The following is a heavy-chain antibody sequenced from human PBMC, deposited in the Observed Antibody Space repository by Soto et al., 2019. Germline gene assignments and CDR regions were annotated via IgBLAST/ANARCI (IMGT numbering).Heavy chain of an antibody. CDR1: GFTFSSYW. Sequence: EVQLVESGGGLVQPGGSLRLSCAASGFTFSSYWMHWVRQAPGKGLVWVSRINSDGSSTSYADSVKGRFTISRDNAKNTLYLQRTSLRAEATAVYYCVRTSLVVAAATREDYWGQGTLVTVSS. CDR3: VRTSLVVAAATREDY. CDR2: INSDGSST. V-gene: IGHV3-74*01. D-gene: IGHD2-15*01. J-gene: IGHJ4*02.